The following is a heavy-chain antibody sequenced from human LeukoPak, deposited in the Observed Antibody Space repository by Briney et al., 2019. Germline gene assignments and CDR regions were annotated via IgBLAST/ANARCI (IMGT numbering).Heavy chain of an antibody. D-gene: IGHD3-22*01. Sequence: ASVKVSCKASGYTFTSYGISWVRQAPGQRLEWMGWISAYNGNTNYAQKLQGRVTMTTDTSTSTAYMELRSLRSDDTAVYYCARDRDEAYYYDSSGYYLNYWGQGTLVTVSS. V-gene: IGHV1-18*01. CDR2: ISAYNGNT. CDR1: GYTFTSYG. J-gene: IGHJ4*02. CDR3: ARDRDEAYYYDSSGYYLNY.